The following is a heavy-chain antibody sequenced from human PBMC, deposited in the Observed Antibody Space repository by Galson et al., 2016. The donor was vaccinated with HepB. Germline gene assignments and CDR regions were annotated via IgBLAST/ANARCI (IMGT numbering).Heavy chain of an antibody. D-gene: IGHD2-21*02. Sequence: SLRLSCAASGFTFRSYGMHWVRQAPGKGLEWLAGILYDGSNEYYGDSVKGRFTISGDNSKKTLNLQMNSLTSEDTAVYYCAKDAILACGRDCYIDYWGQGTLVTVSS. CDR3: AKDAILACGRDCYIDY. CDR2: ILYDGSNE. V-gene: IGHV3-30*18. CDR1: GFTFRSYG. J-gene: IGHJ4*02.